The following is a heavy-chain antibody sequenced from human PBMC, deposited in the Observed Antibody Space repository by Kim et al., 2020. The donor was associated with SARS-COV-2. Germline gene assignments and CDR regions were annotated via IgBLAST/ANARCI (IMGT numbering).Heavy chain of an antibody. V-gene: IGHV3-23*01. CDR3: AKDHMLFDY. Sequence: GSTYYADSVKGRFTISRDNSKNTLYLQMNSLRAEDTAVYYCAKDHMLFDYWGQGTLVTVSS. D-gene: IGHD2-8*01. CDR2: GST. J-gene: IGHJ4*02.